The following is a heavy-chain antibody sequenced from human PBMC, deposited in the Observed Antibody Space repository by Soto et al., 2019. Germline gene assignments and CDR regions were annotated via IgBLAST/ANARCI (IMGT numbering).Heavy chain of an antibody. V-gene: IGHV3-21*01. J-gene: IGHJ2*01. CDR2: ISSSSSYI. CDR1: GFTFSSYS. D-gene: IGHD2-2*01. CDR3: ARDWCSSTSCYGSYWYFDL. Sequence: GGSLRLSCAASGFTFSSYSMNWVRQAPGKGLEWVSSISSSSSYIYYADSVKGRFTISRDNAKNSLYLQMNSLRAEDTAVYYCARDWCSSTSCYGSYWYFDLWGRGTLVTVSS.